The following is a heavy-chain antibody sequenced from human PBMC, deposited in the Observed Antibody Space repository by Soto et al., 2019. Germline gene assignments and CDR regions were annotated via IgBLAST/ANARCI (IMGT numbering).Heavy chain of an antibody. CDR1: GGSFSGYY. J-gene: IGHJ6*02. CDR3: ARGRSGSRGYYYYYGMDV. CDR2: INHSGST. Sequence: PSETLSLTCAVYGGSFSGYYWSWISQPPGKGLEWIGEINHSGSTNYNPSLKSRVTISVDTSKNQFSLKLSSVTAADTAVYYCARGRSGSRGYYYYYGMDVWGQGTTVTVSS. V-gene: IGHV4-34*01. D-gene: IGHD3-10*01.